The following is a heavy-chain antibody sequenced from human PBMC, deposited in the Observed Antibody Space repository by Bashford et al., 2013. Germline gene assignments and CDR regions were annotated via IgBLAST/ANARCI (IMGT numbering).Heavy chain of an antibody. V-gene: IGHV3-23*01. CDR3: AKDIVAVSGATDDAFDI. CDR2: ISGSGGST. Sequence: VRQAPGKGLEWVSVISGSGGSTYYADSVKGRFTISRDNSKNTLYLQMNSLRAEDTAVYYCAKDIVAVSGATDDAFDIWAKGQWSPSPQ. D-gene: IGHD2-2*01. J-gene: IGHJ3*02.